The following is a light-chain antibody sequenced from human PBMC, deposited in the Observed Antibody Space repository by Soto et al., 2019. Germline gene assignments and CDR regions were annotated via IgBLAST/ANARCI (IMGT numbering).Light chain of an antibody. CDR1: SGDVGSYSP. V-gene: IGLV2-23*02. CDR3: CSYAGGDTFFL. Sequence: QSVLTQPASVSGSPGQSITISCTGTSGDVGSYSPVSWYQQLPGKAPKLIIYEVTKRPSGVSIRFSGSKSGNTASLTISGLQAEDEAEYYCCSYAGGDTFFLFGTGTKVTVL. J-gene: IGLJ1*01. CDR2: EVT.